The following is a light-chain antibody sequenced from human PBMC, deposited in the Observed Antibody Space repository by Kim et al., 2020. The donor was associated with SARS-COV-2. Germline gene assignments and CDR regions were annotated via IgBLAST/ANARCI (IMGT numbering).Light chain of an antibody. CDR3: QQRSDWPLT. Sequence: SLSPGRRAPLSSRARESVVTLLAWYPQNPAQAPRLVLYDISNRATGIPGSFSGSGSGTDFTLTISSLDPGDFAVYYCQQRSDWPLTFGGGTKLEI. CDR1: ESVVTL. V-gene: IGKV3-11*01. J-gene: IGKJ4*01. CDR2: DIS.